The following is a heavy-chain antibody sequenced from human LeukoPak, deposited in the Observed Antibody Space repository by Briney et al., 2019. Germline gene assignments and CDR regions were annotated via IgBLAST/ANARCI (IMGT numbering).Heavy chain of an antibody. J-gene: IGHJ3*01. CDR1: GVSISSSY. CDR3: ARGYFDSRESSNAFDV. Sequence: RSETLSLTCNVAGVSISSSYWSWIRQPPGKGLEWIGYISHSGNTNFNPSLKSRVTFSRDTSKNQISLELSSVTAADTALYYCARGYFDSRESSNAFDVWGQGTMVTVSS. D-gene: IGHD3-9*01. V-gene: IGHV4-59*08. CDR2: ISHSGNT.